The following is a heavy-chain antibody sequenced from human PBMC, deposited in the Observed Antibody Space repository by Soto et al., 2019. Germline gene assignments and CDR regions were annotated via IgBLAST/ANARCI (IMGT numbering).Heavy chain of an antibody. V-gene: IGHV1-3*01. Sequence: QVPLVQSGAEVKKPGASEKISCKASGYTFTSRAVHWVRQAPGQRLEWMGWINVGNGNTKISQKFQGRVTITRDTSASTVYMELSSLRSEDTAVYYCARDVDTKNDYYFDYWGQGTLVTVSS. CDR1: GYTFTSRA. J-gene: IGHJ4*02. CDR3: ARDVDTKNDYYFDY. CDR2: INVGNGNT. D-gene: IGHD1-1*01.